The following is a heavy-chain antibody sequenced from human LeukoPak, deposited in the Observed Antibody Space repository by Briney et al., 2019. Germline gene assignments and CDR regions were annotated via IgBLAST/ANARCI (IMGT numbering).Heavy chain of an antibody. J-gene: IGHJ6*03. V-gene: IGHV3-7*01. CDR2: IDRDGRVQ. CDR1: GFTTHYW. CDR3: TGGSDKVLSGEYCYYMDV. D-gene: IGHD2/OR15-2a*01. Sequence: GGSLRLSCTASGFTTHYWLNWGRRSPGKGLEGVANIDRDGRVQHYFDSVEGRFTISRDSAKNSLDLQMHSLRAEDTAVYYCTGGSDKVLSGEYCYYMDVWGKGTTVTVSS.